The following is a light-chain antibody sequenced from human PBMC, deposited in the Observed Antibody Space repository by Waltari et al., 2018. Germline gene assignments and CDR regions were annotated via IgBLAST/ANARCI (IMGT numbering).Light chain of an antibody. V-gene: IGLV3-9*01. J-gene: IGLJ7*01. Sequence: SYDLPQPLSVSVALGQTTRITCGGNNIGGKNVHRYQQKPGQAPLLVIYRDNTRPSRIPERFSGSNSENTATLTISRAQAADEADYYCQVWDSSTAVFGGGTQLTVL. CDR1: NIGGKN. CDR3: QVWDSSTAV. CDR2: RDN.